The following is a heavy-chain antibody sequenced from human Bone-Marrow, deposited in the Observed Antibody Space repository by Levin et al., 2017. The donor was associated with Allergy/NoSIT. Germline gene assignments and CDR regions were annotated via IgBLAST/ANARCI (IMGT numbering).Heavy chain of an antibody. D-gene: IGHD2-15*01. J-gene: IGHJ5*02. CDR2: IHPNSGGT. CDR3: ARALGGSGEENWIGP. V-gene: IGHV1-2*06. Sequence: WASVKVSCKTSGYTFTAYFIHWLRQAPGEGPEWLGRIHPNSGGTEYAQKFQGRVTMTRDTSISTAYMELHRLTSDDTAIYFCARALGGSGEENWIGPWGLGTQVTVSS. CDR1: GYTFTAYF.